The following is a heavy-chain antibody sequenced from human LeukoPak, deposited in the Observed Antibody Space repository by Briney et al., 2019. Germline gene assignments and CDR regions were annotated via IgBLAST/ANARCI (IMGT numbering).Heavy chain of an antibody. Sequence: GGSLRLSCAASGFTFSSYSMYWVRQAPGKGLEWISYVGIDTGTIYYADSVSGRFTISRDNAENSLYLQMNSLRAEDTAVYYCARERLELDAFDIWGQGTMVTVSS. CDR2: VGIDTGTI. V-gene: IGHV3-48*04. J-gene: IGHJ3*02. D-gene: IGHD1-26*01. CDR1: GFTFSSYS. CDR3: ARERLELDAFDI.